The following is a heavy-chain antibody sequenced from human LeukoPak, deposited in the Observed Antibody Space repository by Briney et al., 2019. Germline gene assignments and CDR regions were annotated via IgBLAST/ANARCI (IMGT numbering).Heavy chain of an antibody. Sequence: GASVKLSCKASGYTFTGYYIHWVRQAPGQGLEWMGWINPNSGDTHYAQTFQGRVTMTRDTSVSTAYMELSTLRSDDTAVFYCATSSGYYVGYTQYWGQGTLVSVSS. D-gene: IGHD3-22*01. CDR2: INPNSGDT. CDR3: ATSSGYYVGYTQY. J-gene: IGHJ1*01. CDR1: GYTFTGYY. V-gene: IGHV1-2*02.